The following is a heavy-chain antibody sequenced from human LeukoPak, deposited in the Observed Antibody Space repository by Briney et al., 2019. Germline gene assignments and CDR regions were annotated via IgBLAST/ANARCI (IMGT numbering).Heavy chain of an antibody. D-gene: IGHD3-22*01. CDR3: ARNGDYDGRGFYYFFDY. CDR1: GFTFSSYW. J-gene: IGHJ4*02. Sequence: GGSLRLSCAASGFTFSSYWMSWVRQAPGKGLEWVANIKQDGSERYYVASVKGRFTISRDNAKNSLSLQMDSLRAEDTAVYYCARNGDYDGRGFYYFFDYWGRGTLVTVSS. V-gene: IGHV3-7*04. CDR2: IKQDGSER.